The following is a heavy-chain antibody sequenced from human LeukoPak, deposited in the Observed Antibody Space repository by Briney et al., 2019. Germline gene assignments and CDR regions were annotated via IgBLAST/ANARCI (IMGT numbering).Heavy chain of an antibody. CDR3: VEGDDYSDFDY. V-gene: IGHV3-66*01. J-gene: IGHJ4*02. CDR1: GFTVSSNY. Sequence: GGSLRLSCAASGFTVSSNYMSWVRQAPGKGLEWVSVIYSGGSTYYADSVKGRFTISRDNSKNTLYLQMNSLRAEDTAVYYCVEGDDYSDFDYWGQGTLVTVSS. D-gene: IGHD4-11*01. CDR2: IYSGGST.